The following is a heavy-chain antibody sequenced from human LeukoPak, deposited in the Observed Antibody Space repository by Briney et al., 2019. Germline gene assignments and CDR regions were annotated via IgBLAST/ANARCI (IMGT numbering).Heavy chain of an antibody. V-gene: IGHV1-2*02. CDR3: ARGDLRFLEWLSRTESSRIDY. Sequence: ASVKVSCKASGYAFSAYYMHWVRQAPGQGLEWMGWLNPQTGDTHFAQKFQGRVTFTRDTSISTAYMAMSRLRSDDTAVFYCARGDLRFLEWLSRTESSRIDYWGQGTLVTVSS. CDR2: LNPQTGDT. D-gene: IGHD3-3*01. CDR1: GYAFSAYY. J-gene: IGHJ4*02.